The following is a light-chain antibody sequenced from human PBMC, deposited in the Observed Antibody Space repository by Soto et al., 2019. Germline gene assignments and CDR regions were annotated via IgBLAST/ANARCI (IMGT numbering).Light chain of an antibody. CDR1: ESITYY. J-gene: IGKJ2*01. CDR2: AAS. Sequence: DIQMTQSPSSLSASVGDRFTITCRSSESITYYLNWYQQRPGKAPKLLIYAASSLQSGVPSRFSGGGSGTDFTLTISSLQPEDFTTYYCQQSYSAPHTFGQGTKVDIK. V-gene: IGKV1-39*01. CDR3: QQSYSAPHT.